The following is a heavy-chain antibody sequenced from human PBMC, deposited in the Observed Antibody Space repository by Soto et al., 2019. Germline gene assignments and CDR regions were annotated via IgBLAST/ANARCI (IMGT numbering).Heavy chain of an antibody. V-gene: IGHV4-59*08. D-gene: IGHD5-18*01. CDR3: ARHRYSYGVYYFDY. J-gene: IGHJ4*02. Sequence: SETLSLTCIVSGGSISNYYWSWIRQPPGKGLEWIGYIYYSGSTNYNPSLTSRVTISVDTSKNQFSLKLSSVIAADTAVYYCARHRYSYGVYYFDYWGQGTLVTVS. CDR1: GGSISNYY. CDR2: IYYSGST.